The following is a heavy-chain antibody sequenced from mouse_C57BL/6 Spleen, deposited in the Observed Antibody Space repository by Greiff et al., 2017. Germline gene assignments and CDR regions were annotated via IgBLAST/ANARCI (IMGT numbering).Heavy chain of an antibody. CDR3: ARDYYGSSYDY. Sequence: VQLKESGPELVKPGASVKISCKASGYSFTDYNMNWVKQSNGKSLEWIGVINPKYGTTSYNQTLKGKATLTVYQSSSTAYMQLNSLTSEDSAVYYCARDYYGSSYDYWGQGTTLTVSS. CDR2: INPKYGTT. CDR1: GYSFTDYN. V-gene: IGHV1-39*01. D-gene: IGHD1-1*01. J-gene: IGHJ2*01.